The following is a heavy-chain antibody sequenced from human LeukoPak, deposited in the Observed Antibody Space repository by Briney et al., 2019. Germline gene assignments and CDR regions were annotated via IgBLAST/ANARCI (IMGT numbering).Heavy chain of an antibody. Sequence: PSQTLSLTCTVSGGSISSGGYYWRWIRQHPGKGLEWIGYIYYSGSTYYNPSLKSRVTISVDTSKNQFSLKLSSVTAADTAVYYCARDGLAAAGTSFDYWGQGTLVTVSS. D-gene: IGHD6-13*01. J-gene: IGHJ4*02. V-gene: IGHV4-31*03. CDR2: IYYSGST. CDR3: ARDGLAAAGTSFDY. CDR1: GGSISSGGYY.